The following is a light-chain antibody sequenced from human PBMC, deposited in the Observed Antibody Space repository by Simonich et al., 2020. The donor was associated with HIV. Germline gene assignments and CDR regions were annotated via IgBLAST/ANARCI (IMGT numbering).Light chain of an antibody. CDR1: QSVLYSSSNKNY. CDR2: WAS. CDR3: QQYYSTPIT. Sequence: DIVMTQSPDSLPVSLGERATINCKSSQSVLYSSSNKNYLAWYQHKPGQPPKLRIYWASTRDSGVPDLFSGSGSGTDFTLTISSLQAEDVAVYYCQQYYSTPITFGQGTRLEIK. V-gene: IGKV4-1*01. J-gene: IGKJ5*01.